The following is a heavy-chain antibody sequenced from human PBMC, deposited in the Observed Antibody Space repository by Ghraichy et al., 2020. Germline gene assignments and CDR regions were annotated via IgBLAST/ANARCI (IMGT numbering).Heavy chain of an antibody. J-gene: IGHJ4*02. CDR1: VYTFTGYF. Sequence: VKVSCKASVYTFTGYFMHWVRQAPGQGLEWMGWINPSSGGTKYAQKFQGRVTMTRDTSISTAYMEVSSLRSDDTAVYYCARGPRIAMVRGVIITGQLDNWGQGTLVTVSS. CDR3: ARGPRIAMVRGVIITGQLDN. CDR2: INPSSGGT. D-gene: IGHD3-10*01. V-gene: IGHV1-2*02.